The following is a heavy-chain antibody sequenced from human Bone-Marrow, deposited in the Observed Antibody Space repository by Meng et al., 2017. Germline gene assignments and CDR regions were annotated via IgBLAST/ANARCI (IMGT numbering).Heavy chain of an antibody. V-gene: IGHV4-4*02. CDR3: AASPGWWRIDS. D-gene: IGHD6-19*01. J-gene: IGHJ4*02. Sequence: QVPLTASGPGLVKPSGTLSLTCGVCGASVSSGYCWTWVRQPPGKGLEWFGEFHHSGTTNYNPSLRSRVTISVDTSKNQFSLRLTPVTAADTAVYYCAASPGWWRIDSWGQGTLVTVSS. CDR2: FHHSGTT. CDR1: GASVSSGYC.